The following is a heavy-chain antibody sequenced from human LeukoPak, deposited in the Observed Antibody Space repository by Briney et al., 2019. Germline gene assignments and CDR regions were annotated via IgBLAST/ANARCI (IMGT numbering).Heavy chain of an antibody. J-gene: IGHJ4*02. CDR3: ARDPAAGNGY. Sequence: GGSLRLSCAASGFTFSSYSMNWVRQAPGKGLEWGSSISSSSSYIYYADSVKGRFTISRDNAKNSLYLQMNSLRDEDTAVYYCARDPAAGNGYWGQGTLVTVSS. V-gene: IGHV3-21*01. D-gene: IGHD6-13*01. CDR2: ISSSSSYI. CDR1: GFTFSSYS.